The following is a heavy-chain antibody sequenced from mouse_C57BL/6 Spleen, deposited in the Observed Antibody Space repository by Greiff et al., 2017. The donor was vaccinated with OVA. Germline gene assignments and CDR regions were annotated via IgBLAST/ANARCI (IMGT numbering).Heavy chain of an antibody. CDR2: IDPETGGT. J-gene: IGHJ4*01. CDR3: TRRGYDYDFYAMDY. V-gene: IGHV1-15*01. CDR1: GYTFTDYE. D-gene: IGHD2-4*01. Sequence: VQLQQSGAELVRPGASVTLSCKASGYTFTDYEMHWVKQTPVHGLEWIGAIDPETGGTAYNQKFKGKAILTADKSSSTAYMELRSLTSEDSAVYYCTRRGYDYDFYAMDYWGQGTSVTVSS.